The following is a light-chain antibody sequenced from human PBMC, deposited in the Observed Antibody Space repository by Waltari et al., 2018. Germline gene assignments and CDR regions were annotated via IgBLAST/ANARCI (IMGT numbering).Light chain of an antibody. CDR2: WAS. J-gene: IGKJ1*01. Sequence: DIVMTQSPDSLAVSLGERATINCKSSQSVLYTSNNKNYLAWYQQKSGQPPKLLIDWASTRESGVPDRFSGSGSGTDFTLTISRLQAEDVAVYYCQQYYGTSWTFGQGTKVEIK. CDR3: QQYYGTSWT. CDR1: QSVLYTSNNKNY. V-gene: IGKV4-1*01.